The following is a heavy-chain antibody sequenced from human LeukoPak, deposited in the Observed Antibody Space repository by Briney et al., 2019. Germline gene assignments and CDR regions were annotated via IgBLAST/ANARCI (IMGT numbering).Heavy chain of an antibody. D-gene: IGHD4-11*01. J-gene: IGHJ5*02. Sequence: GGSLRLSCAAPGITFSSCGMHWLRQAPGKGLEWVAFIWYDGSNKYYADSVKGRFTISRDNSKNTLYLQMNSLRVEDTAVYYCARDGTVTAGPFDPWGRGTLVTVSS. CDR2: IWYDGSNK. CDR1: GITFSSCG. V-gene: IGHV3-33*01. CDR3: ARDGTVTAGPFDP.